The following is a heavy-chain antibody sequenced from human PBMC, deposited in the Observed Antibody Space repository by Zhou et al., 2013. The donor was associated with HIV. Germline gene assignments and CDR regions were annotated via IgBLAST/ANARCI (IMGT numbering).Heavy chain of an antibody. CDR3: ARASSWYSPSDY. Sequence: VQLVQSGAEVKKPGATVKISCKVSGYTFTDYYMHWVRQAPGQGLEWMGIINPSGDTTNYAQQFQGRVTMTRDTSTTTVYMDLSSLRSEDTAVYYCARASSWYSPSDYWGQGTLVTVSS. J-gene: IGHJ4*02. D-gene: IGHD6-13*01. CDR2: INPSGDTT. CDR1: GYTFTDYY. V-gene: IGHV1-46*01.